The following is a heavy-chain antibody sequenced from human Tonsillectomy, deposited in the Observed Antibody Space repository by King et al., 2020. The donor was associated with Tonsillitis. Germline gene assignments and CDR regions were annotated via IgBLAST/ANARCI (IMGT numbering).Heavy chain of an antibody. Sequence: VQLVESGGGLVKPGGSLRLSCAASGFTFSSYSMNWVRQAPGKGLEWVSSISSSSSYIYYADSVKGRFTISRDNAKNSLYLQMNSLRAEDTAVYYCARDPHCGGDCWFDYWGQGTLVTVSS. V-gene: IGHV3-21*01. CDR1: GFTFSSYS. D-gene: IGHD2-21*02. CDR3: ARDPHCGGDCWFDY. J-gene: IGHJ4*02. CDR2: ISSSSSYI.